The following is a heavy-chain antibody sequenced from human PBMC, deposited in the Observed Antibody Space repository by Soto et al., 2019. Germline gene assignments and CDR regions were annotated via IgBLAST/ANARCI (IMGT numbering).Heavy chain of an antibody. J-gene: IGHJ1*01. CDR2: IYYSGST. V-gene: IGHV4-39*01. CDR1: GGSISSSSYY. D-gene: IGHD4-17*01. Sequence: QLQLQESGPGLVKPSETLSLTCTVSGGSISSSSYYWGWIRQPPGKGLEWIGSIYYSGSTYYNPSLKSRVTISVDTSKNQFSLKLSSVTAADTAVYYCARLLAHDYGDYSAEYFQHWGQGTLVTVSS. CDR3: ARLLAHDYGDYSAEYFQH.